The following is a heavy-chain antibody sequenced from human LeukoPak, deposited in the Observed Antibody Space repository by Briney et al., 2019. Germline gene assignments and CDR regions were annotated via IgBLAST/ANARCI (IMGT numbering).Heavy chain of an antibody. CDR2: IYYSGGT. J-gene: IGHJ5*02. CDR3: ARGGLGYCSSTSCYGEFDP. Sequence: SETLSLTCTVSGGSISSYYWSWIRQPPGKGLEWIGYIYYSGGTNYNPSLKSRVTISVDTSKNQFSLQLSSVTAADTAVYYCARGGLGYCSSTSCYGEFDPWGQGTLVTVSS. D-gene: IGHD2-2*01. V-gene: IGHV4-59*01. CDR1: GGSISSYY.